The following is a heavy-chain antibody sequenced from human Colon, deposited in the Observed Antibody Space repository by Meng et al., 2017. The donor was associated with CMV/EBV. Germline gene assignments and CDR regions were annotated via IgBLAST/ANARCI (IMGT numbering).Heavy chain of an antibody. CDR3: IKEDWYFDF. V-gene: IGHV1-2*02. CDR1: GYTFTAKH. Sequence: QVQLKQSGTEVKKPGASVSGTCKTSGYTFTAKHLHWVRHAPGQGLEWMGWIYPQNGGTYFAQKFQGRVTMTSDTSISTAYMELSSLTSDDTAIYYCIKEDWYFDFWGQGTLVTVSS. CDR2: IYPQNGGT. D-gene: IGHD2-21*01. J-gene: IGHJ4*02.